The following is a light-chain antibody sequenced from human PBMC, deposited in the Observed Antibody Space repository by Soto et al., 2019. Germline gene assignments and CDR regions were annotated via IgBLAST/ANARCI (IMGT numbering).Light chain of an antibody. CDR2: NDN. CDR3: AAWDDSLNGVV. CDR1: SSNIGSNT. J-gene: IGLJ2*01. V-gene: IGLV1-44*01. Sequence: QSVLTQPPSASGTPGQRVTISCSGTSSNIGSNTVSWYQQLPGTAPKLLISNDNQRPSGVPDRFSGSKSGTSASLAISGLQSEDEAAYYCAAWDDSLNGVVFGGGTKLTVL.